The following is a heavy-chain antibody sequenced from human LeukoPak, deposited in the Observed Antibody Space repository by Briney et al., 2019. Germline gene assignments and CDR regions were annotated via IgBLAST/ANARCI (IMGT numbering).Heavy chain of an antibody. V-gene: IGHV3-33*01. CDR2: IWYDGSNK. J-gene: IGHJ4*02. CDR3: ARVVGSMVRGVINPVDY. D-gene: IGHD3-10*01. CDR1: GFTFSNYG. Sequence: GRSLRLSCAASGFTFSNYGMHWVRQAPGKGLEWVAIIWYDGSNKYYADSVKGRFSISRDNSKNTLYLQMNSLRAEDTAVYYCARVVGSMVRGVINPVDYWGQGTLVTVSS.